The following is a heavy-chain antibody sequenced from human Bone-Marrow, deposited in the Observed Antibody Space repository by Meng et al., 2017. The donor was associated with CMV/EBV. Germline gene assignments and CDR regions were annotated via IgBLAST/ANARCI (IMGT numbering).Heavy chain of an antibody. J-gene: IGHJ4*02. CDR3: ARGSGIAARRLPFQQYYFDD. Sequence: SETLSLTCAVYGGSFSGYYWSWIRQPPGKGLEWNGEINHSGSTNYNPSLKSRVTISVDTSKNQFSLKLSSVTAADTAVYYCARGSGIAARRLPFQQYYFDDWGQGTLVTVSS. V-gene: IGHV4-34*01. CDR1: GGSFSGYY. D-gene: IGHD6-6*01. CDR2: INHSGST.